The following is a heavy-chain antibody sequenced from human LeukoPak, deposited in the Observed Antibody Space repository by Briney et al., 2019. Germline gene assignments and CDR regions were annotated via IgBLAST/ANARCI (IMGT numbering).Heavy chain of an antibody. Sequence: GRSLRLSCAASGFTFSSYAMHWVRQAPGKGLEWVAVISYDGSNKYYADSVKGRFTISRDNSKNTLYLQMNSLRAEDMAVYYCAKIRGRDDWYYFDYWGQGTLVTVSS. V-gene: IGHV3-30-3*02. D-gene: IGHD5-24*01. J-gene: IGHJ4*02. CDR1: GFTFSSYA. CDR2: ISYDGSNK. CDR3: AKIRGRDDWYYFDY.